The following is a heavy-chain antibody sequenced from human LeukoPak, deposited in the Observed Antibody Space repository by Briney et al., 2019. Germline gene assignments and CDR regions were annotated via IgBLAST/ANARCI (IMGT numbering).Heavy chain of an antibody. V-gene: IGHV4-4*07. CDR2: IHSSGTT. J-gene: IGHJ4*02. CDR3: ARRDTNSGWSFDH. Sequence: SETLSLTCSVSGGSISNYRWSWIRQPAGKRLEWIGQIHSSGTTNYNPPLKSRVTLSIDTPASQLSLTIRSVTAADTAVYYCARRDTNSGWSFDHWGQGTLVTVSS. D-gene: IGHD5-12*01. CDR1: GGSISNYR.